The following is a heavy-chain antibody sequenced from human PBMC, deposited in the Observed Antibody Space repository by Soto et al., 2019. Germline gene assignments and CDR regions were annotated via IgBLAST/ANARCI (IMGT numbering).Heavy chain of an antibody. V-gene: IGHV3-30*18. CDR1: GFTFSSYG. Sequence: GGSLRLSCAASGFTFSSYGMHWVRQAPGKGLEWVAVISYDGSNKYYADSVKGRFTISRDNSKNTLYLQMNSLRAEDTAVYYCAKGYDYVWGSYPINPMDYFDYWGQGTLVTVSS. CDR2: ISYDGSNK. CDR3: AKGYDYVWGSYPINPMDYFDY. J-gene: IGHJ4*02. D-gene: IGHD3-16*02.